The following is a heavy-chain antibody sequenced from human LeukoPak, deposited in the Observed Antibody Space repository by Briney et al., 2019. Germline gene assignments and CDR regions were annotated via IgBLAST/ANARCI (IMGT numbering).Heavy chain of an antibody. J-gene: IGHJ4*02. Sequence: GGSLRRSCAASGFTFSSYGMHWVRQAPGKGLEGGAVISYDGSNKYYADSVKGRLTISRDNPKTTLHPQINTLRAQDTPVYYCAQNYHRPPPFWLPLDYWGQGTLVPVSS. CDR1: GFTFSSYG. CDR2: ISYDGSNK. CDR3: AQNYHRPPPFWLPLDY. V-gene: IGHV3-30*18. D-gene: IGHD3-9*01.